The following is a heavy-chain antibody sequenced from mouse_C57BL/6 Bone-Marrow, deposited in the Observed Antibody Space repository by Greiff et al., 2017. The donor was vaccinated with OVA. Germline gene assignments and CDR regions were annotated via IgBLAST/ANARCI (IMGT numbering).Heavy chain of an antibody. V-gene: IGHV1-81*01. CDR2: IYPRSGNT. D-gene: IGHD2-1*01. Sequence: QVQLQQSGAELARPGASVKLSCKASGYTFTSYGISWVKQRTGQGLEWIGEIYPRSGNTYYNEKFKGKATLTADKSSSTAYMELRSLTSEDSAVYFCARSHPLLEGADWGQGTLVTVSA. J-gene: IGHJ3*01. CDR1: GYTFTSYG. CDR3: ARSHPLLEGAD.